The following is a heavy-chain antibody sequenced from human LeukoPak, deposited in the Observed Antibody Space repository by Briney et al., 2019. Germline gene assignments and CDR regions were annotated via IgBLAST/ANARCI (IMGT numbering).Heavy chain of an antibody. CDR1: GGSISSSSHY. CDR3: ARQDYDYVWGSYRF. Sequence: SETLSLTCTVSGGSISSSSHYWGWIRQPPGKGLEWIGSIYYSGSTYYNPSLKSRVTISVDTSKNQFSLKLSSVTAADTAVYYCARQDYDYVWGSYRFWGQGTLVTVSS. V-gene: IGHV4-39*01. CDR2: IYYSGST. J-gene: IGHJ4*02. D-gene: IGHD3-16*02.